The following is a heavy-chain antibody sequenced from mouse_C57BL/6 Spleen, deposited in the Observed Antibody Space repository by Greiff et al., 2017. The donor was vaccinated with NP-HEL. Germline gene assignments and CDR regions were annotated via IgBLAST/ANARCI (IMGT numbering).Heavy chain of an antibody. D-gene: IGHD1-1*01. V-gene: IGHV2-2*01. Sequence: QVQLKQSGPGLVQPSQSLSITCTVSGFSLTSYGVHWVRQSPGKGLEWLGVIWSGGSTDYNAAFISRLSISKDNSKSQVFFKMNSLQADDTAIYYCARGDYYGSDVWGTGTTVTVSS. CDR3: ARGDYYGSDV. CDR1: GFSLTSYG. CDR2: IWSGGST. J-gene: IGHJ1*03.